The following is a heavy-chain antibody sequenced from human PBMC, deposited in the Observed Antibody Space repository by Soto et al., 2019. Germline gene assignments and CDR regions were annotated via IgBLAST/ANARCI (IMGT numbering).Heavy chain of an antibody. CDR2: IYWNDDN. Sequence: QITLNESGPTLVKPTQTLTLTCTFAGVSITTGGAGVGWIRQPPGKALEGLALIYWNDDNRYIPSLKSRLTSAMDTPKNQVVLRMTNMDPVDTATYYSAHRGYGNYPRDNWFDPWGKGILIIVSS. V-gene: IGHV2-5*01. D-gene: IGHD4-17*01. J-gene: IGHJ5*02. CDR1: GVSITTGGAG. CDR3: AHRGYGNYPRDNWFDP.